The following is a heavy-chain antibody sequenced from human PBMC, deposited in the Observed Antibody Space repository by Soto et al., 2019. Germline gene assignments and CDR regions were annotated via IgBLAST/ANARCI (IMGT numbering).Heavy chain of an antibody. CDR1: GGYISSYY. Sequence: SETMSVTCPVAGGYISSYYWSWIRQQPGKGLEWIGYIYYSGSTNYNPSLKSRVTISVDTSKNQFSLKLSSVTAADTAVYYCARETTIFGVAPHFDCWGQGTLVTVSS. CDR3: ARETTIFGVAPHFDC. V-gene: IGHV4-59*12. J-gene: IGHJ4*02. CDR2: IYYSGST. D-gene: IGHD3-3*01.